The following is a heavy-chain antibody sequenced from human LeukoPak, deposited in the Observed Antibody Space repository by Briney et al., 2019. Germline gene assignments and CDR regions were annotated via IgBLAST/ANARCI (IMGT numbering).Heavy chain of an antibody. J-gene: IGHJ5*02. D-gene: IGHD5-18*01. CDR2: IKSETDGGAT. CDR1: GFTVSSNY. Sequence: GGSLRLSCAASGFTVSSNYMSWVRQAPGKGLEWVGRIKSETDGGATDYAAPVTGRFTISRDDSKNTLYLQMGSLKIEDTAVYYCTIYRPGYSYGYTWGQGTLVTVSS. CDR3: TIYRPGYSYGYT. V-gene: IGHV3-15*01.